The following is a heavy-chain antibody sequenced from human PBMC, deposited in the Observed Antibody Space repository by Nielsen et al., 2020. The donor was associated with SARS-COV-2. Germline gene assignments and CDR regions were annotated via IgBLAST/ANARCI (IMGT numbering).Heavy chain of an antibody. D-gene: IGHD2-21*02. CDR2: IWYDDHNR. Sequence: GGSLRLSCTASGFMFRAYGMHWVRQAPGKGPEWLAVIWYDDHNRYYADPVKGRFTISRDNSKNTLYLQMNSLRAEDTAVYYCARAYCGGDCYSDWFDPWGQGTLVTVSS. V-gene: IGHV3-33*01. CDR3: ARAYCGGDCYSDWFDP. CDR1: GFMFRAYG. J-gene: IGHJ5*02.